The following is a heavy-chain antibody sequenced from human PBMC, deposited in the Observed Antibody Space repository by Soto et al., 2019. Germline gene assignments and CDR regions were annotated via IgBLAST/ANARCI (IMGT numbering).Heavy chain of an antibody. CDR1: GDSVSSNSAA. D-gene: IGHD3-10*01. J-gene: IGHJ6*02. CDR2: TYYRSRWYT. CDR3: VAEARVSETSYNAPKDYYYSAMDV. V-gene: IGHV6-1*01. Sequence: PSQTLSLTFAICGDSVSSNSAAWNCIRQSPSRGLEWLGRTYYRSRWYTDYAVSVKSRITINPDTSKNQFSLQLNSVTPEDTAVYYCVAEARVSETSYNAPKDYYYSAMDVWGQGTTVTVSS.